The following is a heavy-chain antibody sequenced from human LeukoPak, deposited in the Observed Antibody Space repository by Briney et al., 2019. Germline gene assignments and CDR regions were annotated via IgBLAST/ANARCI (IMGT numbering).Heavy chain of an antibody. CDR2: ISGSGDDT. Sequence: PGGSLRLSCAASGFTFSSGYAMSWVRQAPGKGLGWVSAISGSGDDTYYADSVKGRFTISRDNAKNLVYLQMNSLRAGDTAVYYCAFHDYDFWSGYYNGIDYWGQGTLVTVSS. V-gene: IGHV3-23*01. J-gene: IGHJ4*02. CDR3: AFHDYDFWSGYYNGIDY. CDR1: GFTFSSGYA. D-gene: IGHD3-3*01.